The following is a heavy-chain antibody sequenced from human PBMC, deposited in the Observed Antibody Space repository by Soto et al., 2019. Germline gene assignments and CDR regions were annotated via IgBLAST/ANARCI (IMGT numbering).Heavy chain of an antibody. J-gene: IGHJ3*02. CDR3: AREVVGIAVAGLRGDDAFDI. V-gene: IGHV3-30-3*01. D-gene: IGHD6-19*01. CDR2: ISYDGSNK. Sequence: GGSLRLSCAASGFTFSSYAMHWVRQAPGKGLEWVAVISYDGSNKYYADSVKGRFTISRDNSKNTLYLQMNSLRAEDTAVYYCAREVVGIAVAGLRGDDAFDIWGQGTMVTVSS. CDR1: GFTFSSYA.